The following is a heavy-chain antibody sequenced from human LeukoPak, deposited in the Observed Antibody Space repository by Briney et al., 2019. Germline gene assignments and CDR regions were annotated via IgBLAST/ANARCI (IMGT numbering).Heavy chain of an antibody. D-gene: IGHD3-16*01. CDR1: GFTFSSYS. J-gene: IGHJ3*02. CDR2: ISSSSSTI. CDR3: ARGNYDADAFDI. Sequence: GGSERLCCAASGFTFSSYSMNWVRQAPGKGLEWVSYISSSSSTIYYADSVKGRFTISRDNAKNSLYLQMNSLRAEDTAVYYCARGNYDADAFDIWGQGTMVTVSS. V-gene: IGHV3-48*01.